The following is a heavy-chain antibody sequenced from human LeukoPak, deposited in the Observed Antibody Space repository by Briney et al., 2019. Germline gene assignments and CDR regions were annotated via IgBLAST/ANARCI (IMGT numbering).Heavy chain of an antibody. CDR1: GGSFSGYY. Sequence: SETLSLTCAVYGGSFSGYYWSWIRQPPGKGLEWIGEINHSGNTNYNPSLKSRVSISVDTSKNQFSLKLSSVTAADTAVYYCARGRGIAAAGTFDYWGQGTLVTVSS. CDR3: ARGRGIAAAGTFDY. V-gene: IGHV4-34*01. CDR2: INHSGNT. D-gene: IGHD6-13*01. J-gene: IGHJ4*02.